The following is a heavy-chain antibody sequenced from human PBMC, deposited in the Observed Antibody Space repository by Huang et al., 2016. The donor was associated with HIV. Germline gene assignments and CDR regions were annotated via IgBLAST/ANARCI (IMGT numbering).Heavy chain of an antibody. Sequence: EVQLVESGGGLVQPGGSLRRSCTASGFTFRSYWMSWVRQAPGEWLEGVSNIKQDGSEKYYVDSVKGRFSISRDNAKNSLYLQMNSLRAEDTAVYYCARRLRYYYGSGRTSGYFDYWGQGTLVTVSS. J-gene: IGHJ4*02. D-gene: IGHD3-10*01. CDR1: GFTFRSYW. V-gene: IGHV3-7*01. CDR2: IKQDGSEK. CDR3: ARRLRYYYGSGRTSGYFDY.